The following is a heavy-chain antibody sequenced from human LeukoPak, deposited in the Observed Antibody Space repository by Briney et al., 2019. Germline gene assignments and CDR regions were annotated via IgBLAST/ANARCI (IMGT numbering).Heavy chain of an antibody. CDR3: AKELWFGEYSFDY. J-gene: IGHJ4*02. V-gene: IGHV3-30*18. Sequence: PGGSLRLSCAASGFTFSSYGMHWVRQAPGKELEWVAVISYDGSNKYYADSVKGRFTISRDNSKNTLYLQMNSLRAENTAVYYCAKELWFGEYSFDYWGQGTLVTVSS. CDR2: ISYDGSNK. CDR1: GFTFSSYG. D-gene: IGHD3-10*01.